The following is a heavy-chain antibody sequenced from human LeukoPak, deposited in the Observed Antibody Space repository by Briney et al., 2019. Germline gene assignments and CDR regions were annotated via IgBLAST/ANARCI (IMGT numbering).Heavy chain of an antibody. D-gene: IGHD3-22*01. CDR1: GSTFSSYA. V-gene: IGHV3-30*18. Sequence: SGGSLRLSCAASGSTFSSYAMHWVRQAPGKGLEWVAVISYDGSNKYYADSVKGRFTISRDNSKNTLYLQMNSLRAEDTAVYYCAKRKDYYDSSGYGGDAFDIWGQGTMVTVSS. J-gene: IGHJ3*02. CDR3: AKRKDYYDSSGYGGDAFDI. CDR2: ISYDGSNK.